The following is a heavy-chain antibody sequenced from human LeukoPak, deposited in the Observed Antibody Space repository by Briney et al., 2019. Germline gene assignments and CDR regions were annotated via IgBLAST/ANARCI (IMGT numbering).Heavy chain of an antibody. Sequence: GGSLRLSCAVSGFTFSTYWMHWVRQAPGKGLVWVSRINTDGTTTTYADSVKGRFTISRDNAKNTLYLQMNSLRVEDTAVYYCVKNDGWFHLAQWGQGTLVTVSS. CDR2: INTDGTTT. D-gene: IGHD6-19*01. J-gene: IGHJ4*02. CDR1: GFTFSTYW. V-gene: IGHV3-74*01. CDR3: VKNDGWFHLAQ.